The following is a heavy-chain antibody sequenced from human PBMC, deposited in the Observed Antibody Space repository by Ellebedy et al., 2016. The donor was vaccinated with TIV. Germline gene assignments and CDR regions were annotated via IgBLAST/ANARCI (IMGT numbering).Heavy chain of an antibody. CDR1: GFTFSSYG. Sequence: GGSLRLXXAASGFTFSSYGMHWVRQAPGKGLEWVAVISYDGSNKYYADSVKGRFTISRDNSKNTLYLQMNSLRAEDTAVYYCAKLIAVRDLFDYWGQGTLVTVSS. CDR2: ISYDGSNK. CDR3: AKLIAVRDLFDY. J-gene: IGHJ4*02. V-gene: IGHV3-30*18. D-gene: IGHD6-19*01.